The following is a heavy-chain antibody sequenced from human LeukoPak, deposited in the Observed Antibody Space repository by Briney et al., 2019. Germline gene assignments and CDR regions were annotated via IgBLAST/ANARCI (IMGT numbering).Heavy chain of an antibody. D-gene: IGHD3-22*01. Sequence: GASLRLSCAASGFTFSSYEMNWVRQAPGKGLEWVSYISSSGSTIYYADSVKGRFTISRDNAKNSLCLQMNSLRAEDTAVYYCARAQYYYDSSGIDYWGQGTLVTVSS. J-gene: IGHJ4*02. CDR2: ISSSGSTI. CDR3: ARAQYYYDSSGIDY. V-gene: IGHV3-48*03. CDR1: GFTFSSYE.